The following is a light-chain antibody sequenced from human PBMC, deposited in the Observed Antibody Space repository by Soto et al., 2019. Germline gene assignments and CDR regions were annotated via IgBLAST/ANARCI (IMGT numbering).Light chain of an antibody. V-gene: IGKV3-15*01. CDR2: GSS. CDR3: HLYNNFPPCT. J-gene: IGKJ1*01. CDR1: QSVRST. Sequence: EIVMTQSPATMSVSPGQRATLSCRASQSVRSTLAWYHQKPGQALRLLIYGSSTRAAGIPARFSGSGSGTEFTLTISSFKSEDFAVYDCHLYNNFPPCTFGQGTKVEVK.